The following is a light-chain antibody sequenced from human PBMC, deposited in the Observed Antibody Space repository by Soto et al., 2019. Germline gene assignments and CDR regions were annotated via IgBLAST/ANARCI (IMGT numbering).Light chain of an antibody. V-gene: IGLV2-23*02. J-gene: IGLJ1*01. CDR1: SSDVGSYNL. Sequence: QSALTQPASVSGSPGQSITISCTGTSSDVGSYNLVSWYQQHPGKAPKLMIYEVSKRPSGVSNRFSGSKSGNTASLTISGLQAEDGAEYYCCSYAGSSTFYVFGTGTKVTVL. CDR3: CSYAGSSTFYV. CDR2: EVS.